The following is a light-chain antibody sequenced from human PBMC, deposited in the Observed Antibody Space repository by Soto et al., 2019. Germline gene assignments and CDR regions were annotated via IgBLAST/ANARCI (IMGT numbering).Light chain of an antibody. Sequence: QSVLTQPPSASGTPGQRLTISCSGSSSNIGSHTVNWYQQFPGTAPKLLIHTDNQRPSGVPARFSGSKSDTSASLAISGVQSEDEADYYCAAWDDSLNGLVFGGGTKLTVL. CDR2: TDN. V-gene: IGLV1-44*01. J-gene: IGLJ2*01. CDR1: SSNIGSHT. CDR3: AAWDDSLNGLV.